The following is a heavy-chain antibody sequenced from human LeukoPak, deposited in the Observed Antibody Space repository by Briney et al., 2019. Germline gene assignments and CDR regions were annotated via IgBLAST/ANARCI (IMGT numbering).Heavy chain of an antibody. CDR1: GFTFTSYW. CDR3: ARGGYSRDY. J-gene: IGHJ4*02. V-gene: IGHV3-7*03. D-gene: IGHD6-13*01. CDR2: IKQDGSEK. Sequence: GGSLRLSCAASGFTFTSYWMSWVRQAPGKGLEWVANIKQDGSEKYYVDSVKGRFTISRDNAKNSLYLQMSSLRAEDTAIYYCARGGYSRDYWGQGTLVTVSS.